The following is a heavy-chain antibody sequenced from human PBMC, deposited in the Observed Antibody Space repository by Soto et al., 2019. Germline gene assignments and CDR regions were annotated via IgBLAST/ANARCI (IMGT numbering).Heavy chain of an antibody. CDR1: GFTFSSYG. CDR3: AKDLKGHDDRSGYFLDYYYGMDV. J-gene: IGHJ6*02. D-gene: IGHD3-22*01. V-gene: IGHV3-30*18. CDR2: ISYDGTNK. Sequence: GGSLRLSCAAFGFTFSSYGMHWVRQAPGKGLEWVAVISYDGTNKYYADSVKGRFTISRDNSKNTLYLQMSSLRAEDTAVYHCAKDLKGHDDRSGYFLDYYYGMDVWGQGTTVTVSS.